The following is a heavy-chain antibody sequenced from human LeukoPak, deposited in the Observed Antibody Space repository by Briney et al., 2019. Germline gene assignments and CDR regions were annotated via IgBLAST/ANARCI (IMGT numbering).Heavy chain of an antibody. J-gene: IGHJ4*02. D-gene: IGHD3-3*01. CDR3: ATGIWSGYD. V-gene: IGHV3-23*01. CDR1: GFTYSNYA. Sequence: GGSLRLSCAASGFTYSNYAMSWVRQAPGKGLEWVSAISGHDTSTYYADFVKGRFTISRDNSKNTLYLQMNSLRAEDTAVYYCATGIWSGYDWGQGTLVTVSS. CDR2: ISGHDTST.